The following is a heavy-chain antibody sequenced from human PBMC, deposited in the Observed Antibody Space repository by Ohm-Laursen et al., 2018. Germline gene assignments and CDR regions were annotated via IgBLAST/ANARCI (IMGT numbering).Heavy chain of an antibody. CDR1: GFTFSSYS. Sequence: SLRLSCAASGFTFSSYSMNWVRQAPGKGLEWVSSISSSSSYIYYADSVKGRFTISRDNAKNSLYLQINSLRAEDTAVYYCARGHWTHIVVVTAIRGNAFDIWGQGTMVTVSS. CDR2: ISSSSSYI. J-gene: IGHJ3*02. V-gene: IGHV3-21*01. D-gene: IGHD2-21*02. CDR3: ARGHWTHIVVVTAIRGNAFDI.